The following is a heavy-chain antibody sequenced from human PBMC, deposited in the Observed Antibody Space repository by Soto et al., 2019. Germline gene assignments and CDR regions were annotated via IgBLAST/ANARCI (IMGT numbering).Heavy chain of an antibody. J-gene: IGHJ4*02. CDR3: ATELGENPASPFDA. Sequence: SVKVSCKASGVTFSSETLGWVRQAPGQGLEWVGGIIPLFGTASYAQKFQGRVTITADESTSTVYMELRSLRSDGTAVYFCATELGENPASPFDAWGQGTLVTVSS. CDR2: IIPLFGTA. D-gene: IGHD3-10*01. V-gene: IGHV1-69*13. CDR1: GVTFSSET.